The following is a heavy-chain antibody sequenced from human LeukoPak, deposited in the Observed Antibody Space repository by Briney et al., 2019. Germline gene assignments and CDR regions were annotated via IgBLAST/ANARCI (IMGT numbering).Heavy chain of an antibody. CDR2: ISGSGGST. CDR1: GFTFSSYA. D-gene: IGHD3-3*01. J-gene: IGHJ6*03. Sequence: GGSLRLSCAASGFTFSSYAMSWVRQAPGEGLEWVSAISGSGGSTYYADSVKGRFTISRDNSKNTLYLQMNSLRAEDTAVYYCAKRGAIFGVVILSHMDVWGKGTTVTVSS. V-gene: IGHV3-23*01. CDR3: AKRGAIFGVVILSHMDV.